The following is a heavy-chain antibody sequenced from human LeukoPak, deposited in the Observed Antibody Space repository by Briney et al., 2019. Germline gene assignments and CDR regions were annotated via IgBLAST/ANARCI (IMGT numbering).Heavy chain of an antibody. V-gene: IGHV4-34*01. CDR2: SNHRGST. J-gene: IGHJ5*02. D-gene: IGHD2-2*01. Sequence: PSETLSLTCAVYGGSLSGYYWTWIRQPPEKGLEWIGESNHRGSTNYNPSLRSRVTISVDTSKNQFSLRLSSVTAADTAVYYCARGGQSSSTSCPLGPWGQGTLVTVSS. CDR1: GGSLSGYY. CDR3: ARGGQSSSTSCPLGP.